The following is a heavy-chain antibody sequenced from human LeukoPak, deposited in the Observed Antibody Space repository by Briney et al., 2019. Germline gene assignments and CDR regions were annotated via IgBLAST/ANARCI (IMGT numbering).Heavy chain of an antibody. D-gene: IGHD2-8*01. CDR1: GYSLTTYY. V-gene: IGHV1-46*01. CDR2: INPSGGST. J-gene: IGHJ6*02. CDR3: ASVYLYGMDV. Sequence: ASVKVSCKASGYSLTTYYMHWVRQAPGQGLEWTAIINPSGGSTNYAQKFQGRVTMTRDTPTNTVYMELSSLRTEDTAVYYCASVYLYGMDVWGQGTTVTVSS.